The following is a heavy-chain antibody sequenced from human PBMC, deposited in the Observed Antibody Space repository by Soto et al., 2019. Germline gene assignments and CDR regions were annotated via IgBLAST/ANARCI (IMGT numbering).Heavy chain of an antibody. V-gene: IGHV1-58*01. Sequence: QMQLVQSGPEVKKPGTSVKVSCKASGFTFSSSAVQWVRQARGQRLEWIGWIVVGSGNTNYAQKFQERVTITRDMSTSTAYMELRSLRSEDTAVYYCAADYYGSGSSPNWFDPWGQGTLVTVSS. CDR1: GFTFSSSA. CDR3: AADYYGSGSSPNWFDP. J-gene: IGHJ5*02. CDR2: IVVGSGNT. D-gene: IGHD3-10*01.